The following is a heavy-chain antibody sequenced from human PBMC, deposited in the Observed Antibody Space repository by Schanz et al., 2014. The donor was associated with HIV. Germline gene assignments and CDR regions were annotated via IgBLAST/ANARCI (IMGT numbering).Heavy chain of an antibody. Sequence: EVQLVESGGGLVKPGGSLRLSCAASRFTFSVYAMNWVRQAPGKGLEWVSSIDSSSSYKYYADSVKGRFTISRDNAKNSQYLQMNTLRAEDTAVYYCAREDGWFGDIYYFGLDVWGRGTTVTVSS. CDR3: AREDGWFGDIYYFGLDV. J-gene: IGHJ6*02. D-gene: IGHD3-10*01. CDR2: IDSSSSYK. V-gene: IGHV3-21*01. CDR1: RFTFSVYA.